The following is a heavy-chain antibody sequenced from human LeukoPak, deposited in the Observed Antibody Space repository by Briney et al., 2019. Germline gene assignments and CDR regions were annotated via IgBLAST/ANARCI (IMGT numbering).Heavy chain of an antibody. Sequence: GGSLRLSCAASGFTFSSYAMSWVRQAPGKGLVWVSRIKSDGSRTDYADSVKGRFTISRDNAKNTLYLQMNSLRAEDTAVYYCARELPFDYWGQGTLVTVSS. CDR2: IKSDGSRT. CDR3: ARELPFDY. D-gene: IGHD2-15*01. J-gene: IGHJ4*02. V-gene: IGHV3-74*01. CDR1: GFTFSSYA.